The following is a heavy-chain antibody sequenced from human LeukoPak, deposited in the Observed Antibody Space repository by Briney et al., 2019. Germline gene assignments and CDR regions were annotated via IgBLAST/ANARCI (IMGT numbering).Heavy chain of an antibody. D-gene: IGHD3-22*01. CDR1: GFTFSNAW. J-gene: IGHJ4*02. CDR2: IKSKTDGGTT. V-gene: IGHV3-15*01. CDR3: TTARKSYYYDSSGYYRFDY. Sequence: GGSLRLSCAASGFTFSNAWMSWVRQAPGKGLEWVGRIKSKTDGGTTDYAAPVKGRFTISRDDLKNTLYLQMNSLKTEDTAVYYCTTARKSYYYDSSGYYRFDYWGQGTLVTVSS.